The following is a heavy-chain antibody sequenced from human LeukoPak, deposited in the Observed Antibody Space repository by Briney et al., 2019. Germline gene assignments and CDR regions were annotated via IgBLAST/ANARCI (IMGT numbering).Heavy chain of an antibody. CDR2: INHTGTT. CDR3: ARDHGGSGWFGDDWFDP. CDR1: GGSFTTYY. D-gene: IGHD3-10*01. V-gene: IGHV4-34*01. J-gene: IGHJ5*02. Sequence: PSETLSLTCAVYGGSFTTYYWNWIRQSPGKGLEWIGEINHTGTTNYNPSLKSRVTISVDTSKNQFSLKLSSVTAADTAVYYCARDHGGSGWFGDDWFDPWGQGTLSPSPQ.